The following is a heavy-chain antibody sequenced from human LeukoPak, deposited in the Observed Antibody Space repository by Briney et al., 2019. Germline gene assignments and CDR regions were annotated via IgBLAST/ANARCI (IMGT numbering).Heavy chain of an antibody. CDR2: IYHSGST. CDR3: ARAAPGYCSGGSCYSVWFDP. J-gene: IGHJ5*02. CDR1: GGSISSAGYS. Sequence: SETLSLTCAVSGGSISSAGYSWSRIRQPPGKGLEWIGYIYHSGSTYYNPSLKSRVTISVDRSKNQFSLKLSSVTAADTAVYYCARAAPGYCSGGSCYSVWFDPWGQGTLVTVSS. V-gene: IGHV4-30-2*01. D-gene: IGHD2-15*01.